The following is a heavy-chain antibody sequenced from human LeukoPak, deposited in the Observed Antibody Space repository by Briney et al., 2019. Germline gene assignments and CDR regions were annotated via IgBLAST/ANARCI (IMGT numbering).Heavy chain of an antibody. CDR1: GFSFSGSA. J-gene: IGHJ5*02. Sequence: GGSLRLSCAASGFSFSGSAIHWVRQSSRKGLEWVGHIDKKANFYATASAASVEGRFTISRDDSRNTAYLQMTSLKTEDTALYYCTRDSGTYNWLDPWGQGTLVIVSS. D-gene: IGHD1-26*01. CDR3: TRDSGTYNWLDP. V-gene: IGHV3-73*01. CDR2: IDKKANFYAT.